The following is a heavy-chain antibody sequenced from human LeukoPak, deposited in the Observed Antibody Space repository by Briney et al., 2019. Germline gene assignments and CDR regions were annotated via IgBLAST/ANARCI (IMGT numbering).Heavy chain of an antibody. J-gene: IGHJ4*02. CDR2: MSGSGGST. Sequence: GGSLRLSCAASGFTFRNYAMNWVRQSPGKGLEWVSTMSGSGGSTDYADSVKGRFTISRDNSKSTLYLQMNSLRAEDTARYYCAKDAHQPIRGGIYFDFWGQGSLVTVSS. CDR1: GFTFRNYA. V-gene: IGHV3-23*01. CDR3: AKDAHQPIRGGIYFDF. D-gene: IGHD3-16*01.